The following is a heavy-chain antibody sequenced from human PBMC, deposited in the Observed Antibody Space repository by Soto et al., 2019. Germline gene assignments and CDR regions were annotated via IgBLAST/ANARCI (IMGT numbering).Heavy chain of an antibody. CDR3: AAHVFSPSRDKSAVYYDMDV. Sequence: GESLKISCKASGYTFTRNWITWVRQMPGKGLEWMGRIDPSDSFVNYNPSFRGHVTISTDKSINTAYLQWSNLKAPDTAIYYCAAHVFSPSRDKSAVYYDMDVWGEGTTVTVSS. D-gene: IGHD2-21*02. CDR2: IDPSDSFV. CDR1: GYTFTRNW. J-gene: IGHJ6*04. V-gene: IGHV5-10-1*01.